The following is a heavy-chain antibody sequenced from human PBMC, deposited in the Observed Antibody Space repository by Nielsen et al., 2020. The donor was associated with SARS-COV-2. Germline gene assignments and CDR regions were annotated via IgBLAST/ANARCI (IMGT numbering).Heavy chain of an antibody. CDR2: ISVYNGNT. J-gene: IGHJ6*02. Sequence: WVRQAPGQGLEWMGWISVYNGNTNYAQKVQGRVTITRDTSTSTVYMELSSLGSEDTAVYYCASQPFDCTNGVCSPYYYYGMDVWGQGTTVTVSS. D-gene: IGHD2-8*01. CDR3: ASQPFDCTNGVCSPYYYYGMDV. V-gene: IGHV1-18*01.